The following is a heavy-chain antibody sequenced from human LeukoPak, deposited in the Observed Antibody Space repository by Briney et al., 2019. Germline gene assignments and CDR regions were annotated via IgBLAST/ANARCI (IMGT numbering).Heavy chain of an antibody. D-gene: IGHD1-26*01. J-gene: IGHJ4*02. CDR1: GGSINSHF. V-gene: IGHV4-59*11. CDR2: IHSTGST. CDR3: ARDGYSGSSPFDY. Sequence: SETLSLTCTVSGGSINSHFWSWIRQPPGKGLEWIGYIHSTGSTYYNPSLKSRVTISVDTSRNQFSLKLSSVTAADTAVYYCARDGYSGSSPFDYWGQGALVTVSS.